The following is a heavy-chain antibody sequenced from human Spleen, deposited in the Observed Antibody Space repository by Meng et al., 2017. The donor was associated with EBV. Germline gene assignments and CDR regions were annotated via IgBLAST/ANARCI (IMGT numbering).Heavy chain of an antibody. Sequence: QVQLGQSEAEVKKPGASVKVSCKASGYTFTSYAFSWVRQAPGQGLEWMGWISLYNGNTNYAQKLQGRVTMTTNTSTSTAYMELRSLTSDDTAVYYCARLGYGINYLDYWGQGTLVTVSS. J-gene: IGHJ4*02. V-gene: IGHV1-18*01. D-gene: IGHD4-17*01. CDR2: ISLYNGNT. CDR3: ARLGYGINYLDY. CDR1: GYTFTSYA.